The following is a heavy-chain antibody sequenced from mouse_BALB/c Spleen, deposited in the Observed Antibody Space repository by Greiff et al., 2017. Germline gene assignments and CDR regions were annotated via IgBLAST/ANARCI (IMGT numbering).Heavy chain of an antibody. CDR3: ARGIYYGNYDAMDY. Sequence: VQLQQSGAELARPGASVKLSCKASGYTFTSYWMQWVKQRPGQGLEWIGAIYPGDGDTRYTQKFKGKDTLTADKSSSTDYMQLSSLASEDSAVYYCARGIYYGNYDAMDYWGQGTSVTVSS. CDR2: IYPGDGDT. J-gene: IGHJ4*01. CDR1: GYTFTSYW. V-gene: IGHV1-87*01. D-gene: IGHD2-1*01.